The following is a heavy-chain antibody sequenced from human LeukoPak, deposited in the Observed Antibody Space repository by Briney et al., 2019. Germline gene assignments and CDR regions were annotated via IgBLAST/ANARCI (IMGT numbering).Heavy chain of an antibody. J-gene: IGHJ4*02. CDR2: IRNDGSNK. V-gene: IGHV3-30*02. CDR3: ARIFSSAWGELGY. Sequence: GGSLRLSCAASGFTFSSYGMHWVRQAPGKGLEWVAFIRNDGSNKYYADSVKGRFTISRDNSKNTLYLQLNSLRAGDTAVYYCARIFSSAWGELGYWGQGTLVTVSS. CDR1: GFTFSSYG. D-gene: IGHD6-19*01.